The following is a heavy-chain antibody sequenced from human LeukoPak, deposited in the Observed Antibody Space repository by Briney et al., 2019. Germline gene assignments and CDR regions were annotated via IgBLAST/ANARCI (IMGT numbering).Heavy chain of an antibody. J-gene: IGHJ3*02. Sequence: SVKVSCKASGFTFTSSAMQWVRQARGQRLEWIGWIVVGSGDTNYAQKFQERVTITRDMSTSTAYMELSSMRSEDTAVYYCAAVSLGGYSYGSDAFDIWGQGTMVTVSS. CDR3: AAVSLGGYSYGSDAFDI. D-gene: IGHD5-18*01. CDR2: IVVGSGDT. V-gene: IGHV1-58*02. CDR1: GFTFTSSA.